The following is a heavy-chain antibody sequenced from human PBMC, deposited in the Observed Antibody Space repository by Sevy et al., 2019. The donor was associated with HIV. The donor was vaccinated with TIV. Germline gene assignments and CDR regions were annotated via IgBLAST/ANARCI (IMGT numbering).Heavy chain of an antibody. CDR3: VKGVLVVPAANGACDI. J-gene: IGHJ3*02. Sequence: GGSLRLSCAASGFTFRSYAMHWVRQAPGKGLEYVSAISSKGGSTYYADSVKGRFTISRVNSKNTLYLQMSSLRAEDTAVYYCVKGVLVVPAANGACDIWGQGTMVTVSS. CDR2: ISSKGGST. CDR1: GFTFRSYA. V-gene: IGHV3-64D*06. D-gene: IGHD2-2*01.